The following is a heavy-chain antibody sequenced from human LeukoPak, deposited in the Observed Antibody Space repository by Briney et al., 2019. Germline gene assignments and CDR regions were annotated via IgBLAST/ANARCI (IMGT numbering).Heavy chain of an antibody. D-gene: IGHD6-13*01. V-gene: IGHV4-31*03. Sequence: SETLSLTCTVSGGSISSGGYYWSWIRQHPGKGLEWIGYIYYSGSTYYNPSLKSRVTISVDTSKNQFSLKLSSVTAADTAVYYCARHGIAAADFAFDIWGQGTMVTVSS. CDR2: IYYSGST. CDR1: GGSISSGGYY. J-gene: IGHJ3*02. CDR3: ARHGIAAADFAFDI.